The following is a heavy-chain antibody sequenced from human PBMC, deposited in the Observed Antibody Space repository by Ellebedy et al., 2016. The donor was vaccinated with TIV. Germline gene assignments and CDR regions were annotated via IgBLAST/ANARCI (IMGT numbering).Heavy chain of an antibody. D-gene: IGHD6-19*01. CDR1: GFTFSSYG. J-gene: IGHJ3*02. Sequence: GESLKISCAASGFTFSSYGMHWVRQAPGKGLEWVAVIWYDGSNKYYADSVKGRFTISRDNSKNTLYLQMNSLRAEDTAVYYCARVFSWLAPTNGAFDIWGQGTMVTVSS. CDR3: ARVFSWLAPTNGAFDI. CDR2: IWYDGSNK. V-gene: IGHV3-33*01.